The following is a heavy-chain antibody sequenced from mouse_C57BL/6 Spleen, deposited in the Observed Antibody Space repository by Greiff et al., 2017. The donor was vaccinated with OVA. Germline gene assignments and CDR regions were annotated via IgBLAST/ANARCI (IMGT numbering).Heavy chain of an antibody. CDR2: ISYDGSN. CDR1: GYSITSGYY. J-gene: IGHJ4*01. CDR3: ARGVAPYAMDY. D-gene: IGHD1-1*02. V-gene: IGHV3-6*01. Sequence: EVQLVESGPGLVKPSQSLSLTCSVTGYSITSGYYWNWIRQFPGNKLEWMGYISYDGSNNYNPSLKNRISITRDTSKNQFFLKLNSVTTEDTATYYCARGVAPYAMDYWGQGTSVTVSS.